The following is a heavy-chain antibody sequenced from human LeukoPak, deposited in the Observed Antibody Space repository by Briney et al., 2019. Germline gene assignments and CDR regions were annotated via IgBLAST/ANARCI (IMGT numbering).Heavy chain of an antibody. Sequence: GGSLRLSCAASGFSFRTYAMSWVRQAPGKGLEWVSAISDNSARTYYADSVKGRFTISRDNSKNTLFVQMNSLRAEDTAVYYCAXEYDSSWPSWGQGTLVTVSS. V-gene: IGHV3-23*01. J-gene: IGHJ5*02. CDR2: ISDNSART. CDR1: GFSFRTYA. CDR3: AXEYDSSWPS. D-gene: IGHD3-22*01.